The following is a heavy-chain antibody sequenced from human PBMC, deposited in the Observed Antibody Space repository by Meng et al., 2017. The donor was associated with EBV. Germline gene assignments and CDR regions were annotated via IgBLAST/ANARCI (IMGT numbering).Heavy chain of an antibody. CDR2: INSDGSST. Sequence: RRGVSGGVFVQPGGSRRLSCAALYFTFSTYWMHWVRQGPGKGLVWVSRINSDGSSTSYADSVKGRFSISRDNAKNTLYLQMNSLTVDDTAIYYCVRGYGGSYLGGDHWGQGTLVTVSS. J-gene: IGHJ5*02. CDR3: VRGYGGSYLGGDH. V-gene: IGHV3-74*01. D-gene: IGHD1-26*01. CDR1: YFTFSTYW.